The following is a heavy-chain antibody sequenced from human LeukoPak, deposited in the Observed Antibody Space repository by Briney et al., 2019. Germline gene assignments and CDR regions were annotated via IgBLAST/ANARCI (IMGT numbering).Heavy chain of an antibody. CDR3: ARVISYGYWYFDY. V-gene: IGHV4-59*01. J-gene: IGHJ4*02. CDR1: GGSISSYY. Sequence: SETLSLTCTVSGGSISSYYWSWIRQPPGKGLEWIGYIYYSGSTNYNPSLKSRVTISVDTSKNQFSLKLSSVTAADTAVYYCARVISYGYWYFDYWGQGTLVTVSS. CDR2: IYYSGST. D-gene: IGHD5-18*01.